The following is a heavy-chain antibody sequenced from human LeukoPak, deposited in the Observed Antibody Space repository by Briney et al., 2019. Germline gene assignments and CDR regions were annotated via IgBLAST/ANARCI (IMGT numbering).Heavy chain of an antibody. CDR2: INTDGSNT. V-gene: IGHV3-74*01. Sequence: PGGSLRLSCAASGFTFSSYWMHWVRQAPGKGLVWVSRINTDGSNTSYADSVKGRFTISRDNAKNTLYLQMNSLRAEDTAVYFCARASAYDFWSDYYHDYWGQGTLVTVSS. CDR1: GFTFSSYW. J-gene: IGHJ4*02. CDR3: ARASAYDFWSDYYHDY. D-gene: IGHD3-3*01.